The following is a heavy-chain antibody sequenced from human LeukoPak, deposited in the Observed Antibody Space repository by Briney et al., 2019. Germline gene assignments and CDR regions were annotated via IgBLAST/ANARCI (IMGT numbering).Heavy chain of an antibody. J-gene: IGHJ4*02. Sequence: ASVKVSCKASGYMFTGYYMHWVRQAPGQGLEWMGWINPNSGGTNYAQKFQGRVTMTRDTSISTAYMELSSLRSEDTAVYYCARGYGDYAYWGQGTLVTVSS. CDR1: GYMFTGYY. CDR2: INPNSGGT. CDR3: ARGYGDYAY. D-gene: IGHD4-17*01. V-gene: IGHV1-2*02.